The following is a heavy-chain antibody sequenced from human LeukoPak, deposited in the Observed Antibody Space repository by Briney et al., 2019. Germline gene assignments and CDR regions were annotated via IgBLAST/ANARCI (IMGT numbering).Heavy chain of an antibody. V-gene: IGHV3-7*03. D-gene: IGHD3-10*01. Sequence: GGSLRLSCAASGFTFTKYWMTWVRQAPGKGLEWVGNIKQDGSDKNYMDSVKGRFTISRDNAKNSLFLQIDSLTVDDTAVYFCASGGGDYGARSYPKTGMVYWGQGTPVTVSS. J-gene: IGHJ4*02. CDR1: GFTFTKYW. CDR2: IKQDGSDK. CDR3: ASGGGDYGARSYPKTGMVY.